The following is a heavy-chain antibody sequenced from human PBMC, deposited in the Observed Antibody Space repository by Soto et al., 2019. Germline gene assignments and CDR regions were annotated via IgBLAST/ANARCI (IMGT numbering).Heavy chain of an antibody. Sequence: GGSLRLSCAASGFTFSSYAMSWVRQAPGKGLEWVSAISGSGGSTYYADSVKGRFTISRDNSKNTLYLQMNSLRAEDTAVYYCAKGSRYCSGGSCPMHIDPWGQGTLVTVSS. CDR3: AKGSRYCSGGSCPMHIDP. CDR1: GFTFSSYA. V-gene: IGHV3-23*01. CDR2: ISGSGGST. D-gene: IGHD2-15*01. J-gene: IGHJ5*02.